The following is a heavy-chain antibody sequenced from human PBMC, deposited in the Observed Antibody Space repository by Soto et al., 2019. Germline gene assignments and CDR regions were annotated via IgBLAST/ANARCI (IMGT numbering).Heavy chain of an antibody. Sequence: PSETLSLTCTVSGGSIISYYWSWIRKPTGKGLEWIGYIYYSGSTNYNPSLKSRVTISVDTSKNQFSLKLSSVTAADTAVYYCARAFCITMVRGVILNWFDPWGQGTLVTVSS. CDR2: IYYSGST. J-gene: IGHJ5*02. D-gene: IGHD3-10*01. V-gene: IGHV4-59*12. CDR3: ARAFCITMVRGVILNWFDP. CDR1: GGSIISYY.